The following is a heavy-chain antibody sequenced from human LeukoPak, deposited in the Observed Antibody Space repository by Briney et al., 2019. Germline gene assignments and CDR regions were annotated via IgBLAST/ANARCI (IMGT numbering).Heavy chain of an antibody. V-gene: IGHV4-38-2*02. D-gene: IGHD6-19*01. CDR1: GYSISSGYY. CDR2: IYHRGST. CDR3: ARKGVAGREVDY. J-gene: IGHJ4*02. Sequence: SETLSLTCTVSGYSISSGYYWGWIRLPPGKGLEWIGSIYHRGSTYYNPSLKSRVTISVDTSKNQFSLKLSSVTAADTAVYYCARKGVAGREVDYWGQGTLVTVSS.